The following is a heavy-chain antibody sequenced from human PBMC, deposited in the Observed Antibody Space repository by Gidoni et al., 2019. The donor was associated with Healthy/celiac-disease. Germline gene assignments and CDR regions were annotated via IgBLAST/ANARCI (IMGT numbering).Heavy chain of an antibody. CDR3: ARLGDYDYYYYGMDV. V-gene: IGHV4-34*01. CDR1: GGSFSGYY. J-gene: IGHJ6*02. D-gene: IGHD4-17*01. Sequence: HVQLQQWGAGLLKPSETLSLTCAVYGGSFSGYYWSWIRQPPGKGLEWIGEINHSGSTNYNPSLKSRVTISVDTSKNQFSLKLSSVTAADTAVYYCARLGDYDYYYYGMDVWGQGTTVTVSS. CDR2: INHSGST.